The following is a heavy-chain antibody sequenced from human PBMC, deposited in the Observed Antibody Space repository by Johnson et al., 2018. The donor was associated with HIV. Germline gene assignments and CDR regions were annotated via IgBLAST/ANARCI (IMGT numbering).Heavy chain of an antibody. J-gene: IGHJ3*02. CDR3: AREWLRSRGGAFDI. D-gene: IGHD5-12*01. CDR2: MSYDGSDK. V-gene: IGHV3-30*03. Sequence: QVQLVESGGGVVQPGRSLRLSCAASGFTFNSYGMHWVRQAPGKGLEWVTVMSYDGSDKYYADSVKGRFTISRDNSKNTLYLQMNSLRAEDTAVYYCAREWLRSRGGAFDIWGQGTMVTVSS. CDR1: GFTFNSYG.